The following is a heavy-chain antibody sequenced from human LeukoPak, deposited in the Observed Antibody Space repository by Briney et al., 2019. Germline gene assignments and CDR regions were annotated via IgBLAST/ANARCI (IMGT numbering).Heavy chain of an antibody. CDR2: IKQDGSEK. CDR3: VRGSSGTVVRGVSWAWFDP. Sequence: GGSLRLSCAASGFTFSIYWMTWVRQPPGKGLEWVANIKQDGSEKSYVDSAKGRFTISRDNAKNSLYLQMNSLRAEDTAVYYCVRGSSGTVVRGVSWAWFDPWGQGTLVTVSS. V-gene: IGHV3-7*05. CDR1: GFTFSIYW. D-gene: IGHD3-10*01. J-gene: IGHJ5*02.